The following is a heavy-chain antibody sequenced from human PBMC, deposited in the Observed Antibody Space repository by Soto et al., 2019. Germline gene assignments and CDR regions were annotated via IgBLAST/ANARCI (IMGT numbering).Heavy chain of an antibody. V-gene: IGHV3-23*01. D-gene: IGHD2-2*01. CDR3: ATFRFCTSTSCYGREGGF. J-gene: IGHJ4*02. Sequence: EVQLLESGGGLVQPGGSLRLSCAASGFTFSSYAMSWVRQAPGKGLEWVSTMSGSGGYTYYADSVEGRSAISRDNSKNTLYLQMADLRAEDTAVYYCATFRFCTSTSCYGREGGFWGQGTLVTVSS. CDR1: GFTFSSYA. CDR2: MSGSGGYT.